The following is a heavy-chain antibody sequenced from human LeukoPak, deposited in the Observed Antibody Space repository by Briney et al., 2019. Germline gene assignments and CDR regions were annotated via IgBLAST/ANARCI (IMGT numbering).Heavy chain of an antibody. J-gene: IGHJ3*02. D-gene: IGHD3-3*01. CDR3: ARASAKARITIFGVAPGAFDI. CDR1: GYTFTGYY. Sequence: ASVKVSCKASGYTFTGYYMHWVRQAPGQGLEWMGWINPNSGGTNYAQKFQGRVTMTRDTSISTAYMELSRLRSDDTAVYYCARASAKARITIFGVAPGAFDIWGQGTMVTVSS. CDR2: INPNSGGT. V-gene: IGHV1-2*02.